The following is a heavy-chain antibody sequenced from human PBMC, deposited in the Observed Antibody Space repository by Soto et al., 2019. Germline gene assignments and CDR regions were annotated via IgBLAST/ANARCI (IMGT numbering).Heavy chain of an antibody. J-gene: IGHJ3*02. CDR1: GFTFSSYG. Sequence: GGSLRLSCAASGFTFSSYGMHWVRQAPGKGLEWVAVISYDGSNKYYADSVKGRFTISRDNSKNTLYLQMNSLRAEDTAVYYCAKSSLYCGGDCYAFDIWGQGTMVTVSS. CDR2: ISYDGSNK. CDR3: AKSSLYCGGDCYAFDI. D-gene: IGHD2-21*02. V-gene: IGHV3-30*18.